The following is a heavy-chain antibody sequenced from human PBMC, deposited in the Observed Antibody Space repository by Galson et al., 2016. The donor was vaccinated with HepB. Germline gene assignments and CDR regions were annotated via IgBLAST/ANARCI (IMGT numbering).Heavy chain of an antibody. J-gene: IGHJ4*02. D-gene: IGHD1-1*01. CDR1: GASIGSRNW. CDR2: IRHSGNN. CDR3: AGGPNNWNDGYYFDY. V-gene: IGHV4-4*02. Sequence: SETLSLTCVVSGASIGSRNWWSWVRQSPGKGLEWIGEIRHSGNNNYNPSFKSRVAMSVDKSKNQYSLKLSYVTAADTAVYFCAGGPNNWNDGYYFDYWGQGTLVTVSS.